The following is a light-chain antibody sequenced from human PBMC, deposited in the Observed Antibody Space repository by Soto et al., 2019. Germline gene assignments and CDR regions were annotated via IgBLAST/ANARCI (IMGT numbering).Light chain of an antibody. J-gene: IGKJ1*01. CDR1: QSITGW. CDR2: KAS. Sequence: DIQMTQSPSTLSAFVGDRVTITCRASQSITGWLAWYQQKPGKAPKLLIYKASSLESGVPSRFSGSGSGTEFTLTISSLQPDDFATYYCQQYSSYSWTFGQGTKVDIK. CDR3: QQYSSYSWT. V-gene: IGKV1-5*03.